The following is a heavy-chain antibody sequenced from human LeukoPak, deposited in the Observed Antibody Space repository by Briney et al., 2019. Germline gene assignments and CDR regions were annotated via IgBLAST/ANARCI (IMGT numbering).Heavy chain of an antibody. J-gene: IGHJ4*02. D-gene: IGHD2-2*02. V-gene: IGHV4-30-2*05. Sequence: SQTLSLTCAVSGGSISSGDYPWSWIRQPPGKGLEWIGYIFHTGHTSYNPSLKSRVTISVDMSKNQLSLKLSSVTAADTAVYYCAREADTPYFDYWGQGTLVTVSS. CDR3: AREADTPYFDY. CDR1: GGSISSGDYP. CDR2: IFHTGHT.